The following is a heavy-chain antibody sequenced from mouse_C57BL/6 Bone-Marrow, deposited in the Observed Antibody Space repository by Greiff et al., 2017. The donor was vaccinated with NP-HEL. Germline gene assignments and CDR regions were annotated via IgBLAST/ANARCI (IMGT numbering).Heavy chain of an antibody. CDR2: ISYDGSN. CDR3: AREVTMAFDY. Sequence: DVQLQESGPGLVKPSQSLSLTCSVTGYSITSGYYWNWIRQFPGNKLEWMGYISYDGSNNYNPSLKNRISITRDTSKNQFFLKLNSVTTEDTATYYCAREVTMAFDYWGQGTTLTVSS. V-gene: IGHV3-6*01. D-gene: IGHD2-1*01. J-gene: IGHJ2*01. CDR1: GYSITSGYY.